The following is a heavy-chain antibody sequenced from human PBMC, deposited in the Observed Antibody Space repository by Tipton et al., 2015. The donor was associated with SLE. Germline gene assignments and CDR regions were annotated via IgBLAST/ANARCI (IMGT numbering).Heavy chain of an antibody. Sequence: TLSLTCVVSDDSITNNYFCGWVRQPPGRGLAWIGSIFHSGTSHYNPSLQSRVSISVDTSKNQFSLELTSVTAADTAVYYCARAMGGAIMDANHWGQGTLVTVS. CDR3: ARAMGGAIMDANH. CDR1: DDSITNNYF. D-gene: IGHD2-8*01. V-gene: IGHV4-38-2*01. J-gene: IGHJ5*02. CDR2: IFHSGTS.